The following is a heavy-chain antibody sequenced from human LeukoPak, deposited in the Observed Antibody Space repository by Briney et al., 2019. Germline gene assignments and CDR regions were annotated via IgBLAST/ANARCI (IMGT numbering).Heavy chain of an antibody. CDR1: GFTFSSYS. Sequence: GGSLRLSCAASGFTFSSYSMNWVRQAPGKGLEWVSSISSSSSYIYYADSVKGRFTISRDNAKNSLYLQMNSLRAEDTAVYYCARQAWRYQYNADGNWIDPWGQGTLVTVSS. D-gene: IGHD2-2*01. J-gene: IGHJ5*02. CDR2: ISSSSSYI. CDR3: ARQAWRYQYNADGNWIDP. V-gene: IGHV3-21*01.